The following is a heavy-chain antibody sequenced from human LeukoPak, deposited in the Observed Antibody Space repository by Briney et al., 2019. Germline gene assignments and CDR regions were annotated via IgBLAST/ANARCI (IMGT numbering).Heavy chain of an antibody. CDR2: IYYSGST. J-gene: IGHJ2*01. D-gene: IGHD3-22*01. CDR1: GGSISSYY. Sequence: SETLSLTCTVSGGSISSYYWSWIRQPPGKGLEWVGYIYYSGSTNYNPSLKSRVTISVDKSKNQFSLKLSSVTAADTVVYYCARVGITMIVVVNHWYFDLWGRGTLVTVSS. V-gene: IGHV4-59*12. CDR3: ARVGITMIVVVNHWYFDL.